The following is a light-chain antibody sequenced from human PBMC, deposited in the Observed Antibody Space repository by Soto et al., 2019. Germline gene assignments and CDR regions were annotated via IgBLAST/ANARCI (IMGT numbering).Light chain of an antibody. V-gene: IGKV1-5*03. CDR1: QTISSW. Sequence: DIQMTQSPSTLSGSVGDRVTITCRASQTISSWLAWYQQKPGEAPKLLIYKESTLKSGVPSRFSGSGSGTEFTLTISSLQPDDFATYYCQHYNSYSEAFGQGTKVDTK. CDR2: KES. J-gene: IGKJ1*01. CDR3: QHYNSYSEA.